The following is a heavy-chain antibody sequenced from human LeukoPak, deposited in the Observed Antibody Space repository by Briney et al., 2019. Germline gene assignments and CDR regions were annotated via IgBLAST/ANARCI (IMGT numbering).Heavy chain of an antibody. Sequence: ASVKVSCKASGYTFTTYYMHWVRQAPGQGLEWMGIISPSGGSTTYAQKFQGRVTMTRDTSTSTVYMELSSLRSDDTAVYYCARIEGNYDSSGYTPDYWGQGTLVTVSS. CDR3: ARIEGNYDSSGYTPDY. D-gene: IGHD3-22*01. V-gene: IGHV1-46*01. CDR1: GYTFTTYY. J-gene: IGHJ4*02. CDR2: ISPSGGST.